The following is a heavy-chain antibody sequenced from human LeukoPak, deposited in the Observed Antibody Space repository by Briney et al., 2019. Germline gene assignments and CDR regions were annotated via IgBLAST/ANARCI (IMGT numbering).Heavy chain of an antibody. CDR3: ASAIVATDQDPPFDY. V-gene: IGHV3-11*01. CDR2: SSSRGSTI. D-gene: IGHD5-12*01. CDR1: GLTFSDSH. Sequence: ASGLTFSDSHMXXIRQAPGKGXXWVSYSSSRGSTIYFADSVKGRFTISRDNAKNSLYLQMNSLRAEDTAVYYCASAIVATDQDPPFDYWGQGTLVTVSS. J-gene: IGHJ4*02.